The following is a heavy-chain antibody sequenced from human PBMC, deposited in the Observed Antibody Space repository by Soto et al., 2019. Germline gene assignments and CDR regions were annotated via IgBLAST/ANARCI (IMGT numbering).Heavy chain of an antibody. CDR3: ASGHLAAAGTGEGYYYYGMDV. D-gene: IGHD6-13*01. J-gene: IGHJ6*02. CDR2: MNPNSGNT. V-gene: IGHV1-8*01. Sequence: QVQLVQSGAEVKKPGASVKVSCKASGYTFTSYDINWVRQATGQGLEWMGWMNPNSGNTGYAQKFQGRVTMTRNTSISTAYMELSSLRAEDTAVYYWASGHLAAAGTGEGYYYYGMDVWGQGTTVTVSS. CDR1: GYTFTSYD.